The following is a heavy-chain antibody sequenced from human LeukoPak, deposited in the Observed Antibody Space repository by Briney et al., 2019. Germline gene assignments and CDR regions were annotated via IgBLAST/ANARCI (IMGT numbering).Heavy chain of an antibody. J-gene: IGHJ6*02. CDR2: ISYDGSNK. CDR1: GFTFSSYG. D-gene: IGHD1-14*01. CDR3: AKEVRIGARRNGMDV. V-gene: IGHV3-30*18. Sequence: GGSLRLSCAASGFTFSSYGMHWVRQAPGKGLEWVAVISYDGSNKYYADSVKGRFTISRDNSKNTLYLQMNSLRAEDTAVYYCAKEVRIGARRNGMDVWGQGTTVTVSS.